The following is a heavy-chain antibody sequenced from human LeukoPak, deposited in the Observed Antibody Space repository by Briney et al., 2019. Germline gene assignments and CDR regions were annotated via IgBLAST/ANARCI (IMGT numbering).Heavy chain of an antibody. V-gene: IGHV3-21*01. CDR1: GFTFSSYS. J-gene: IGHJ4*02. CDR3: ARPMNRRDGYNYHY. CDR2: ISSSSSYI. Sequence: GGFLRLSCAASGFTFSSYSMNWVRQAPGKGLEWVSSISSSSSYIYYADSVKGRFTISRDNAKNSLYLQMNSLRAEDTAVYYCARPMNRRDGYNYHYWGQGTLVTVSS. D-gene: IGHD5-24*01.